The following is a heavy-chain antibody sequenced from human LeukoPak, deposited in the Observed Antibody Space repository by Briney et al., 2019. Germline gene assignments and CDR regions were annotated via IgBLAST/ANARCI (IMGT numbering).Heavy chain of an antibody. V-gene: IGHV3-15*01. CDR1: GFTFSSYA. D-gene: IGHD2-21*02. CDR3: TREAVTANGYFDY. Sequence: GGSLRLSCAASGFTFSSYAMSWVRQAPGKGLEWVGRIKSKTDGGTTDYAAPVKGRFTISRDDSKNTLYLQMNSLKTEDTAVYYCTREAVTANGYFDYWGQGTLVTVSS. CDR2: IKSKTDGGTT. J-gene: IGHJ4*02.